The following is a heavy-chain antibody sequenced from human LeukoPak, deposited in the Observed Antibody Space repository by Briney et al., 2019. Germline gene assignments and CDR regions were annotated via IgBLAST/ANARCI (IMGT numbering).Heavy chain of an antibody. CDR3: AKSCCSTSSCYDGFDC. V-gene: IGHV3-33*06. CDR2: IWYDGSNR. J-gene: IGHJ4*02. CDR1: GFTFNNYG. D-gene: IGHD2-2*01. Sequence: GGSLRLSCAASGFTFNNYGMHWVRQAPGKGLEWVAVIWYDGSNRYYAESVKGQFTISRDNSKNTLYLQMNSLRAEDTAVYYCAKSCCSTSSCYDGFDCWGQGTLVTVSS.